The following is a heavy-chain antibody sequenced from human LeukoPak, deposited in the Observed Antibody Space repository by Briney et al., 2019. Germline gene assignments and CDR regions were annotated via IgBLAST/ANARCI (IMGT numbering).Heavy chain of an antibody. J-gene: IGHJ6*02. D-gene: IGHD6-13*01. Sequence: GGSLRLSCAVSGFTVSSNYMSWVRQAPGKGLEWVSVLYNGGNTYYADSVKGRFTVSRDNSKNTLYLQMNSLRAEDTAVYYCAKLGFDGSWYYYGMDVWGQGTTVTVSS. CDR3: AKLGFDGSWYYYGMDV. CDR1: GFTVSSNY. V-gene: IGHV3-53*01. CDR2: LYNGGNT.